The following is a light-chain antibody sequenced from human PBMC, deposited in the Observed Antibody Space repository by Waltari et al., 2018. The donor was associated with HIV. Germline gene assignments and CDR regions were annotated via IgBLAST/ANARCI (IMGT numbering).Light chain of an antibody. CDR1: QSVTSSS. Sequence: EIVLTQSPGTLSLSPGERATLSCRASQSVTSSSLAWYQQKPGQAPRLLIYGASSRATGISDRFSGSGSGTDFTLTISSLQPEDFATYYCQQSYSTPLTFGQGTKVEIK. V-gene: IGKV3-20*01. CDR3: QQSYSTPLT. J-gene: IGKJ1*01. CDR2: GAS.